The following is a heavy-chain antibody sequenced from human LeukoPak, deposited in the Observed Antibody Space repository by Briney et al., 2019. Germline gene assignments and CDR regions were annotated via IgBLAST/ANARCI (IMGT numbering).Heavy chain of an antibody. CDR1: GGSFSGYY. V-gene: IGHV4-34*01. CDR2: INHSGST. CDR3: ARYYYGSGSYATNYFDY. J-gene: IGHJ4*02. D-gene: IGHD3-10*01. Sequence: SETLSLTCAVYGGSFSGYYWSWLRQPPGKGLEWIGEINHSGSTNYNPSLKSRVTISVDTSKNQFSLKLSSVTAADTAVYYCARYYYGSGSYATNYFDYWGQGTLVTVSS.